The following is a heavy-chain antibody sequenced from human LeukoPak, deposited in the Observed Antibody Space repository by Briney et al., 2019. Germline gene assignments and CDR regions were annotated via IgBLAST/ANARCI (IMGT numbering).Heavy chain of an antibody. V-gene: IGHV4-59*01. CDR3: ARGGSTSYREFLYNWFDP. CDR1: GGSITTYY. CDR2: IYYSGST. Sequence: PSETLSLTCTVSGGSITTYYWGWIRQPPGKGLEWIGYIYYSGSTNYNPSLKSRVTISVDTSKNQFSLKLSSVTAADTAVYYCARGGSTSYREFLYNWFDPWGQGTLVTVSS. J-gene: IGHJ5*02. D-gene: IGHD3-10*01.